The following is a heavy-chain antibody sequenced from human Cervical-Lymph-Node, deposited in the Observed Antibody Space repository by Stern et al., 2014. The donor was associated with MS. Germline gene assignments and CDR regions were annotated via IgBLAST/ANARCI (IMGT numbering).Heavy chain of an antibody. CDR3: ARGGYSSSYYRFDP. D-gene: IGHD6-13*01. CDR1: GYTFNDYY. Sequence: QVQMGDSGAAVKHPWASVQVSCKASGYTFNDYYLHWVLHVPRQTLECMGLIHPKTGGTKYVQNCQGSVSMTRHTSTSTVFMELNRLTSDDTAVYYCARGGYSSSYYRFDPWGQGTLVIVSS. CDR2: IHPKTGGT. J-gene: IGHJ5*02. V-gene: IGHV1-2*02.